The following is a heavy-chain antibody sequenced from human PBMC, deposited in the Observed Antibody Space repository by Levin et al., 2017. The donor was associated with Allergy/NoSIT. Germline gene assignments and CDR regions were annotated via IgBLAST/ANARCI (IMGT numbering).Heavy chain of an antibody. CDR2: IYSGGST. Sequence: GGSLRLSCAASGFTVSSNYMSWVRQAPGKGLEWVSVIYSGGSTYYADSVKGRFTISRDNSKNTLYLQMNSLRAEDTAVYYCARDGADSSGWYYFDYWGQGTLVTVSS. J-gene: IGHJ4*02. CDR1: GFTVSSNY. V-gene: IGHV3-53*01. D-gene: IGHD6-19*01. CDR3: ARDGADSSGWYYFDY.